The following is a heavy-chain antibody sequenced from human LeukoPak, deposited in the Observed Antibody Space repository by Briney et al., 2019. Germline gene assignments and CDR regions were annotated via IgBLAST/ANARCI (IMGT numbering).Heavy chain of an antibody. D-gene: IGHD2-8*02. J-gene: IGHJ4*02. CDR3: ATYRQVLLPFES. V-gene: IGHV3-23*01. CDR1: GFTFSTFA. CDR2: IFLSGGEI. Sequence: GRTLRLSCAASGFTFSTFAMSWVRQRPGKGVEWVSSIFLSGGEIHYADSVRGRFTISRDNSKSTLSLQMNSLRAEDTAIYYCATYRQVLLPFESWGQGTLVTVSS.